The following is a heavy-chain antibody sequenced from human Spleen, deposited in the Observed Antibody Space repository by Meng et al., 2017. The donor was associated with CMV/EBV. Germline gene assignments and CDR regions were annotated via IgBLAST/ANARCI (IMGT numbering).Heavy chain of an antibody. CDR1: FTFSTAG. D-gene: IGHD3-22*01. J-gene: IGHJ4*02. CDR2: IKSKTDGGTT. CDR3: TTDPTMIVVVIPKDY. V-gene: IGHV3-15*01. Sequence: FTFSTAGMSWVRQAPGKGLEWVGRIKSKTDGGTTDYAAPVKGRFTISRDDSKNTLYLQMNSLKTEDTAVYYCTTDPTMIVVVIPKDYWGQGTLVTVSS.